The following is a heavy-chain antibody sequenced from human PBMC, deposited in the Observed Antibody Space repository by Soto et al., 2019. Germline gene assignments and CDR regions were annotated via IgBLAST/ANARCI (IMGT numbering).Heavy chain of an antibody. CDR2: IFSNDDK. CDR3: ALIKDCSRTDCYLASFDP. Sequence: LVNPTETLTLTCTVSGLSLSNGKLGVSWIRQPPGKALEWLAHIFSNDDKSYSTSLRSRVTISKDTSRSQVVLTMTNMDPLGSATYYFALIKDCSRTDCYLASFDPWGQGTLVTVSS. V-gene: IGHV2-26*01. J-gene: IGHJ5*02. CDR1: GLSLSNGKLG. D-gene: IGHD2-2*01.